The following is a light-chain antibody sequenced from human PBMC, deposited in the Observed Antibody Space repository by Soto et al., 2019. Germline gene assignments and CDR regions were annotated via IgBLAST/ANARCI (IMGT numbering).Light chain of an antibody. CDR1: QSLLHSNGYNY. J-gene: IGKJ2*01. V-gene: IGKV2-28*01. Sequence: DIVMTQSPLSLPVTPGEPASISCRSSQSLLHSNGYNYLDWYLQKPGQSPQLLIYLGSYRASGVPDRFSGSGSGIDFTLKISRVEAEDVGVYYCMQALQTPPYTFGQGTKLEIK. CDR3: MQALQTPPYT. CDR2: LGS.